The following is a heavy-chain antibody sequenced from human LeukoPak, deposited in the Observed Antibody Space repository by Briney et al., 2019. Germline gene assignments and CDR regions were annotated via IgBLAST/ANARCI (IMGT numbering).Heavy chain of an antibody. CDR3: ASLRQLWYAFDH. CDR1: GLTFSSYW. Sequence: GGSLRLSCVGSGLTFSSYWMSWVRQAPGKGLEWVANIKEDGSERYDVDSVKGRFTISRDNAKNSLYVQMNSLRAEDTAVYYCASLRQLWYAFDHWGQGTLVTVSS. V-gene: IGHV3-7*01. D-gene: IGHD5-18*01. CDR2: IKEDGSER. J-gene: IGHJ4*02.